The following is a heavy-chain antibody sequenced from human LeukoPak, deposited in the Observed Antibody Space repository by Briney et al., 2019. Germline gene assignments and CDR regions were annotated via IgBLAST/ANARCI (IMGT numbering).Heavy chain of an antibody. CDR1: GFTFDDYG. J-gene: IGHJ4*02. CDR3: ARRAGAYSHPYDY. D-gene: IGHD4/OR15-4a*01. V-gene: IGHV3-20*04. Sequence: GGFLRLSCAASGFTFDDYGMSWVRQAPGKGLEWVSGINWNGGSTGYADSVKGRFTISRDNAKNTLYLQMNSLRAEDTAVYYCARRAGAYSHPYDYWGQGTLVTVSS. CDR2: INWNGGST.